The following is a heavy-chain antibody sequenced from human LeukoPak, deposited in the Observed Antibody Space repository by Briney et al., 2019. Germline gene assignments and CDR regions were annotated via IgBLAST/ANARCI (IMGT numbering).Heavy chain of an antibody. J-gene: IGHJ4*02. CDR2: ISAYNGNT. CDR1: GYTFTSYG. CDR3: ARGGVLRFLEWLLDPFDY. Sequence: ASVKVSCKASGYTFTSYGISWVRQAPGQGLEWMGWISAYNGNTNYAQKLQGRVTMTTDTSTSTAYMELRSLRSDDTAVYYCARGGVLRFLEWLLDPFDYWGQGTLVTVSS. V-gene: IGHV1-18*01. D-gene: IGHD3-3*01.